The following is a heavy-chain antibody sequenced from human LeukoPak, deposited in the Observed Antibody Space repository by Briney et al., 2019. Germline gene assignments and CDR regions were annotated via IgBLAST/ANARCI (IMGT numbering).Heavy chain of an antibody. Sequence: ASVKVSCKASGYTFTSYGISWVRQAPGQGLEWMGWISAYNGNTNYAQKLQGRVTMTTDTSTSTAYMELRSLRSDDTAVYYCAKKDDGSSWYFGYFDYWGQGTLVTVSS. CDR2: ISAYNGNT. J-gene: IGHJ4*02. CDR3: AKKDDGSSWYFGYFDY. D-gene: IGHD6-13*01. CDR1: GYTFTSYG. V-gene: IGHV1-18*01.